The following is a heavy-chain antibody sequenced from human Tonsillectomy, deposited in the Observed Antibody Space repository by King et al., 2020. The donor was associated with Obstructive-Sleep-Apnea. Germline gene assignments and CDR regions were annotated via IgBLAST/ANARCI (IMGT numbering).Heavy chain of an antibody. J-gene: IGHJ3*02. D-gene: IGHD3-22*01. V-gene: IGHV4-39*07. CDR1: GGSISSSSYY. CDR2: IYYSGST. CDR3: ARDEERYYVSSGLCAFDI. Sequence: QLQESGPGLVKPSETLSLTCTVSGGSISSSSYYWGWIRQPPGKGLEWIGSIYYSGSTYYNPSLKSRVTISVDTSKNQFSLKLSSVTAADTAVYYCARDEERYYVSSGLCAFDIWGQGTMVTVSS.